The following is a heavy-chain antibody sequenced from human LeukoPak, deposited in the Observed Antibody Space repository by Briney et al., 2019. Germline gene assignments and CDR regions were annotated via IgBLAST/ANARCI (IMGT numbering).Heavy chain of an antibody. Sequence: ASLKVSCKPSGYTFTSYYMHWVRQALRQGREWMGLINPIGGSTSYAQKFQVRVTMTRDTSTSTVYMELSSLRSEDTTVYYCARGGGVIFNWNDVSPDYWGQGTLVTVSS. J-gene: IGHJ4*02. D-gene: IGHD1-1*01. CDR1: GYTFTSYY. CDR2: INPIGGST. CDR3: ARGGGVIFNWNDVSPDY. V-gene: IGHV1-46*01.